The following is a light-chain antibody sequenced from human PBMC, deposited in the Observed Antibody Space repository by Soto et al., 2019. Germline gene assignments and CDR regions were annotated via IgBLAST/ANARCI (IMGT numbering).Light chain of an antibody. Sequence: EIVMTQSPATLSVSPGERATLSCRASQSVSSNLAWYQQKPGQAPRLLIYGASTRATGIPARLSGIGSGTEFTLTISSLQSEDFAVYYCQQYNNWPPGTFGQGTKLEIK. CDR1: QSVSSN. CDR2: GAS. V-gene: IGKV3-15*01. CDR3: QQYNNWPPGT. J-gene: IGKJ2*02.